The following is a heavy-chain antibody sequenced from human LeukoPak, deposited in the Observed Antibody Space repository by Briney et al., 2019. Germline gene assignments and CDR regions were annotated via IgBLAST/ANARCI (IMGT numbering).Heavy chain of an antibody. J-gene: IGHJ4*02. CDR3: AKDLYMTTVTTAFDY. V-gene: IGHV3-23*01. D-gene: IGHD4-17*01. CDR2: ISGRGGST. Sequence: PGGSLRLSCAASGFTFSSYAMSWVHQAPGKGLEWVSAISGRGGSTYYADTVKGRFTISRDNSKNTLYLQMNSLRAEDTAVYYCAKDLYMTTVTTAFDYWGQGTLVTVSS. CDR1: GFTFSSYA.